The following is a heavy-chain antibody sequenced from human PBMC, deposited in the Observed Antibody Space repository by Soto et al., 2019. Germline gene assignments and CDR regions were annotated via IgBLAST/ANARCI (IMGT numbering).Heavy chain of an antibody. CDR1: GLTLSQYW. CDR3: ARLATVRVDY. D-gene: IGHD4-17*01. CDR2: INSDGSSI. J-gene: IGHJ4*02. Sequence: EVQLVESGGGLVQPGGSLRLSCAASGLTLSQYWMHWVRQVPGKGLVWVSHINSDGSSIGSADSVKCRFTISSDNAKNTLYLQMNCLRVEDTAVYYCARLATVRVDYWGQGTLVTVSS. V-gene: IGHV3-74*01.